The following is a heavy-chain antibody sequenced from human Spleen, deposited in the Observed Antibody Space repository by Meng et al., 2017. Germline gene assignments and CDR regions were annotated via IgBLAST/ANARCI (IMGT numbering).Heavy chain of an antibody. Sequence: SLKISCAASGFSFDDYAMHWVRQAPGKGLEWVSGISRNTDNIGYADSVKGRFTIYRDNAKNSLYLQMNSLRAEDTAFYYCAKDISPGGNFPGPDYWGQGILVTVSS. CDR1: GFSFDDYA. J-gene: IGHJ4*02. D-gene: IGHD4-23*01. CDR3: AKDISPGGNFPGPDY. CDR2: ISRNTDNI. V-gene: IGHV3-9*01.